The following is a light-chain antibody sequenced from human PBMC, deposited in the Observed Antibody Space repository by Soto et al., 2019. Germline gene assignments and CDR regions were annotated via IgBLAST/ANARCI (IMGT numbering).Light chain of an antibody. Sequence: EILFTQSPGTLSLSPGKRATLSCQTKQRVSSSDLDGYQQRPGQPPRLLIYDDSSRATGSPDRFRGSGAGTDFTLTISRLDPEDSAVYYCQQYGGSPSTFGGGTKVDIK. CDR2: DDS. J-gene: IGKJ4*01. CDR1: QRVSSSD. V-gene: IGKV3-20*01. CDR3: QQYGGSPST.